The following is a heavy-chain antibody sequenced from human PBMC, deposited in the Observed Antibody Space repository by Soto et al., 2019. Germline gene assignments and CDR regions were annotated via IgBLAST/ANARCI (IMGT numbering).Heavy chain of an antibody. Sequence: PSETLSLTCTVSDGSVSSSSYSWSWIRQPPGKGLEWIGHIHHSGSTKYNPSLESRVTISADTSKNQLSLRLKSVTAADTAVYYWARDHDILDAPPRSPHFYYARNVWGQGTKITVCS. D-gene: IGHD2-8*01. CDR1: DGSVSSSSYS. CDR2: IHHSGST. J-gene: IGHJ6*02. CDR3: ARDHDILDAPPRSPHFYYARNV. V-gene: IGHV4-61*01.